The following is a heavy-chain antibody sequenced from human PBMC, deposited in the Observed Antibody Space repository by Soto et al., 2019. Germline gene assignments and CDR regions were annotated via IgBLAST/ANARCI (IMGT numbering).Heavy chain of an antibody. CDR1: GFTFSSYA. CDR3: ARGSTYYYYGMDV. D-gene: IGHD1-26*01. V-gene: IGHV3-30-3*01. CDR2: ISYDGSNK. Sequence: PGGSLRLSCAASGFTFSSYAMHWVRQAPGKGLEWVAVISYDGSNKYYADSVKGRFTISRDNSKNTLYLQMNSLRAEDTAVYYCARGSTYYYYGMDVWGQGTTVTVS. J-gene: IGHJ6*02.